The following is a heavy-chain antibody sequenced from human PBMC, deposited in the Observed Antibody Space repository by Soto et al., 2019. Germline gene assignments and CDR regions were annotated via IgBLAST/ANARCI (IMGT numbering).Heavy chain of an antibody. J-gene: IGHJ5*02. CDR2: ISGSGGST. V-gene: IGHV3-23*01. CDR3: AKTHTRPNWFHP. D-gene: IGHD3-3*01. Sequence: EVQLLESGGGLVQPGGSLRLSCAASGFTFSSYAMSWVSQAPGKGLEWVSAISGSGGSTYYADSVKGRFTISRDNSKNTLYLQMNSLRAEDTAVYYCAKTHTRPNWFHPWGQGTLVTVSS. CDR1: GFTFSSYA.